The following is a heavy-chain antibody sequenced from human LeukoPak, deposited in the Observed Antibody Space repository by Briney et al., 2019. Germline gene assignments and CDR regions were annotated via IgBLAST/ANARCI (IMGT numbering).Heavy chain of an antibody. D-gene: IGHD5-18*01. CDR2: INPSGGST. CDR3: ARDGGYSYGYYYYYYYMDV. CDR1: GYTFTSYY. V-gene: IGHV1-46*01. Sequence: ASVKVSCKASGYTFTSYYMHWVRQAPGQGLEWMGIINPSGGSTSYAQKFQGRVTMTRNTSISTAYMELSSLRSEDTAVYYCARDGGYSYGYYYYYYYMDVWGKGTTVTISS. J-gene: IGHJ6*03.